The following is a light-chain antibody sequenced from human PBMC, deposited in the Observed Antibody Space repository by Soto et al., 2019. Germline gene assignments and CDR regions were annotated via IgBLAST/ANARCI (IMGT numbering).Light chain of an antibody. CDR2: ETD. V-gene: IGLV2-23*01. CDR1: RSDVGSFNL. J-gene: IGLJ1*01. Sequence: QSALTQPASVTGSPGQSITISCTGTRSDVGSFNLVSWYQQHPGKAPKLMIYETDKRPSGVSNRFSGSKSGNTASLTISGLQAEDEADYYCAAWDDSLNGYVFGTGTKVTVL. CDR3: AAWDDSLNGYV.